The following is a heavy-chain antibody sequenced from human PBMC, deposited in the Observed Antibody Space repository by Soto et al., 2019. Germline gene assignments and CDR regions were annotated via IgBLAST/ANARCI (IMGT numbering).Heavy chain of an antibody. CDR3: ARVERGTATTVLDAFDI. J-gene: IGHJ3*02. CDR1: GGFVSSGNYY. Sequence: QEQLQQWGAGLLKPSETLSLTCAVYGGFVSSGNYYWSWIRQPPGKGLEWIGEMSHSGGTHFNPSLKSRVTISVDTSKNQFSLKMSSGISADTALYYCARVERGTATTVLDAFDIWGPGTMVTVSS. D-gene: IGHD1-1*01. CDR2: MSHSGGT. V-gene: IGHV4-34*01.